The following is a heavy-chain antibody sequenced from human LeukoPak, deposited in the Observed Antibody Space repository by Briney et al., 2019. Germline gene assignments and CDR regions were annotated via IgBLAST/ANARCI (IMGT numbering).Heavy chain of an antibody. CDR2: IFLGDSDT. CDR1: GYSFTSYW. CDR3: ARRGGLTDAFDI. V-gene: IGHV5-51*01. Sequence: GESLKIPCKGFGYSFTSYWIGWVRQMPGKGLEWMGMIFLGDSDTRYSPSFQGQVTMSADKSTNTAYLQWSSLKASDTAMYYCARRGGLTDAFDIWGQGTMVTVSS. J-gene: IGHJ3*02. D-gene: IGHD2-15*01.